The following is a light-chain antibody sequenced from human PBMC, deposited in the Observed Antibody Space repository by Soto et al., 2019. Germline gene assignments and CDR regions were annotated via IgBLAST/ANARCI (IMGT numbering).Light chain of an antibody. CDR2: WAS. V-gene: IGKV4-1*01. Sequence: DIVMTQSPDSLAVSLGERATINCKSSQRVLHSSDNKDYLAWYQQKPGQPPKLLIYWASTRESGVPDRFSGSGSGTDFTLTISSLQAEDVAVYYCQQYYSTPLLFGPGTKVDIK. CDR3: QQYYSTPLL. CDR1: QRVLHSSDNKDY. J-gene: IGKJ3*01.